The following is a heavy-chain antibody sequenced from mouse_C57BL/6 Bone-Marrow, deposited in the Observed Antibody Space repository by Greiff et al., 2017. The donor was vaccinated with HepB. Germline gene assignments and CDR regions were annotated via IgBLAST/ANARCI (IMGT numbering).Heavy chain of an antibody. CDR1: GFNIKDDY. V-gene: IGHV14-4*01. CDR2: IDPENGGT. Sequence: EVQLQQSGAELVRPGASVKLSCTASGFNIKDDYMHWVKQRPEQGLEWIGCIDPENGGTEYDSKFQGKATLTADTSSNTAYLQLSSLTSEDTAVYDGTAYDGSSFFDYWGQGTTLTVSS. CDR3: TAYDGSSFFDY. D-gene: IGHD1-1*01. J-gene: IGHJ2*01.